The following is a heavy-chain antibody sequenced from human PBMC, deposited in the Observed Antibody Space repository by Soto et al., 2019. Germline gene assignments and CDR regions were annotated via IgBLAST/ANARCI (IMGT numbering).Heavy chain of an antibody. CDR3: ARVDIVVVPAGGYMDV. D-gene: IGHD2-2*01. CDR1: GFTFSSYW. CDR2: INSDGSST. Sequence: GGSLRLSCAASGFTFSSYWMHWVRQAPGKGLVWVSRINSDGSSTSYADSVKGRFTISRDNAKNTLYLQMNSLRAEDTAVYYCARVDIVVVPAGGYMDVWGQGTTVTVSS. V-gene: IGHV3-74*01. J-gene: IGHJ6*03.